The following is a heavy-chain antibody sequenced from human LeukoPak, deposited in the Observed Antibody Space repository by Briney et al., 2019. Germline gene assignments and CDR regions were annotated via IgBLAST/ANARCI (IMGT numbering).Heavy chain of an antibody. CDR1: GDSFSSVTDY. CDR3: ASTGGDMILFYY. V-gene: IGHV4-39*07. Sequence: PSETLSLTCTVSGDSFSSVTDYWAWIRQPPGKGLEWIASVDYSGGTYYNPSLESRVTISVDRSKNQFSLKLSSVTAADTAVYYCASTGGDMILFYYWGQGTLVTVSS. CDR2: VDYSGGT. D-gene: IGHD3-16*01. J-gene: IGHJ4*02.